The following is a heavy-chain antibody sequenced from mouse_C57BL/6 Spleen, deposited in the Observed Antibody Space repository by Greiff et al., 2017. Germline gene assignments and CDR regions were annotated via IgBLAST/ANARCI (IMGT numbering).Heavy chain of an antibody. Sequence: QVQLQQSGPELVKPGASVKISCKASGYAFSSSWMNWVKQRPGKGLEWIGRIYPGDGDTNYNGKFKGKATLTADESSSTAYMQLSSLTSEDTAVYFCGHDGYAWFAYWGQGTLVTVSA. CDR1: GYAFSSSW. CDR2: IYPGDGDT. V-gene: IGHV1-82*01. CDR3: GHDGYAWFAY. J-gene: IGHJ3*01. D-gene: IGHD2-3*01.